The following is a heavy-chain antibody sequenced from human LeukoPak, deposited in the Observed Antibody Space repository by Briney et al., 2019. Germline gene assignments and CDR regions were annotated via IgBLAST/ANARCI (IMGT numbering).Heavy chain of an antibody. V-gene: IGHV4-59*12. CDR1: GGSISSYY. CDR3: ARKYCGGDCYSSREGVYYFDY. Sequence: SETLSLTCTVSGGSISSYYWSWIRQPPGKGLAWVGYIYYSGSTYYNPSLKSRVTKSVDTSKNQFSLKLSSVTAADTAVYYCARKYCGGDCYSSREGVYYFDYWGQGTLVTVSS. CDR2: IYYSGST. J-gene: IGHJ4*02. D-gene: IGHD2-21*02.